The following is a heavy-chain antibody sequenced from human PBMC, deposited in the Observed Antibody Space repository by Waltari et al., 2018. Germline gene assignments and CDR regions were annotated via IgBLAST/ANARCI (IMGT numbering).Heavy chain of an antibody. CDR2: IYYSGST. V-gene: IGHV4-59*01. Sequence: QVQLQESGPGRVKASETLSLTGTVSGGSIRSYYWIWIRQPPGKGLEWIGNIYYSGSTKYNPSLKSRVTISVDTSKNHFSLKLSSVTAADTAVYYCARARYYDSGHTRAFDLWGQGTMVTVSS. D-gene: IGHD3-22*01. J-gene: IGHJ3*01. CDR3: ARARYYDSGHTRAFDL. CDR1: GGSIRSYY.